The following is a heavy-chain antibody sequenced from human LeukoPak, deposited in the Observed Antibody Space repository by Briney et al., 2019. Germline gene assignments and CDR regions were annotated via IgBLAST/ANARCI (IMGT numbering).Heavy chain of an antibody. Sequence: PSETLSLTCTVSGGSISSSSYSWGWLRQPPGKGLEWIGSIYYSGSTYYNPSLKSRVTISVDTSKNQFSLKLSPVTAADTAVYYFARPVVGANEGGFDYWGQGTLVTVSS. J-gene: IGHJ4*02. D-gene: IGHD2-21*01. V-gene: IGHV4-39*01. CDR3: ARPVVGANEGGFDY. CDR1: GGSISSSSYS. CDR2: IYYSGST.